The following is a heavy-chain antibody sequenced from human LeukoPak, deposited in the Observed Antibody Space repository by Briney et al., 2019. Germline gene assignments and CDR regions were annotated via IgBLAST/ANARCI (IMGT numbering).Heavy chain of an antibody. D-gene: IGHD2-15*01. V-gene: IGHV1-69*04. CDR3: AREEVVVAADDAFDI. J-gene: IGHJ3*02. Sequence: EASVKVSCKASGGTFSSYAISWVRQAPGQGLEWMGRIIPIFGIANYAQKFQGRVTITADKSTSTAYMELSSLRSEDTAVYYCAREEVVVAADDAFDIWGQGTMVTVSS. CDR2: IIPIFGIA. CDR1: GGTFSSYA.